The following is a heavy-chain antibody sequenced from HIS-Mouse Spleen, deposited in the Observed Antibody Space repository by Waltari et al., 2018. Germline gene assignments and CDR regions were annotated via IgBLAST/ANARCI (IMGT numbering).Heavy chain of an antibody. CDR3: ARDGYCTNGVCLDAFDI. CDR2: MSSSSSYR. D-gene: IGHD2-8*01. V-gene: IGHV3-21*01. CDR1: GFTFSSYS. Sequence: EVQLVESGGGLVKPGGSLRLSCAASGFTFSSYSMNWVRQAPGKGLEWVASMSSSSSYRDYADSGKGRFTSSRDNAKNSLYLQMNSLRAEDTAVYYCARDGYCTNGVCLDAFDIWGQGTMVTVSS. J-gene: IGHJ3*02.